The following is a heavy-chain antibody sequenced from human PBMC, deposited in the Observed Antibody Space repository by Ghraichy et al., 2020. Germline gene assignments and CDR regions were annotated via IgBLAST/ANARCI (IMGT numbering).Heavy chain of an antibody. CDR1: GGSFSGYF. CDR2: INHSGST. Sequence: SETLSLTCAVYGGSFSGYFWSWIRQPPGQGLEWIGEINHSGSTNYNPSLKSRVTISVDTSKNQFSLKLSSVTAADTAVYYCARVRVAARRGYFQHWGQGTLVTVSP. J-gene: IGHJ1*01. CDR3: ARVRVAARRGYFQH. D-gene: IGHD6-6*01. V-gene: IGHV4-34*01.